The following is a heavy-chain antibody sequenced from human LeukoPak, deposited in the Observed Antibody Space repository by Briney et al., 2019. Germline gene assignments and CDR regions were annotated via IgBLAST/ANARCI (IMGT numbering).Heavy chain of an antibody. J-gene: IGHJ4*02. V-gene: IGHV3-74*03. Sequence: GGSLRLSCTASGFTFSSYWMDWVRQAPGKGLVWVSRVHPDGTNTAYSDSVKGRFTISRDNSKNTLYLQMNSLRAEDTAVYYCATIDSGYGVYFDYWGQGTLVTVSS. CDR2: VHPDGTNT. CDR3: ATIDSGYGVYFDY. D-gene: IGHD3-10*01. CDR1: GFTFSSYW.